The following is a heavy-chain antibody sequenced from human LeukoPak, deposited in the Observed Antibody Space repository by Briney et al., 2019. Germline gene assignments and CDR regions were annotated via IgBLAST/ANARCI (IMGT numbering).Heavy chain of an antibody. CDR3: ARGYDILTDYYFDY. V-gene: IGHV3-23*01. Sequence: GGSLRLSCTASGFTFSSYAMSWVRQAPGKGLVWVSVISASGGSTYYADSVKGRFTISRDNSKNTLYLQMNSLRAEDTAVYYCARGYDILTDYYFDYWGQGTLVTVSS. J-gene: IGHJ4*02. D-gene: IGHD3-9*01. CDR2: ISASGGST. CDR1: GFTFSSYA.